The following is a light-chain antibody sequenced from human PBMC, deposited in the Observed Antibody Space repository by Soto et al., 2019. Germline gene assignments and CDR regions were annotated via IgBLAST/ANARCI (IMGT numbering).Light chain of an antibody. CDR1: QTFSSH. V-gene: IGKV3-11*01. J-gene: IGKJ5*01. CDR2: DAS. Sequence: EIVLTQSPATLSLSPGERATLSCRASQTFSSHLAWYQQKPGQAPRLLIYDASKRATGIPARFSGRGSGTDFPLTSSSFEPEDFAVYYCQQRSNWPPVITFGQGTRLEIK. CDR3: QQRSNWPPVIT.